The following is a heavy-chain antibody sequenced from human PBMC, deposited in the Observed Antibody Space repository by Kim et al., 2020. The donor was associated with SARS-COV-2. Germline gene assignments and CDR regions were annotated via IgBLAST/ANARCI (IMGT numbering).Heavy chain of an antibody. CDR1: GYTFTGYY. J-gene: IGHJ6*02. CDR3: ARERRGGKDGMDV. D-gene: IGHD2-15*01. V-gene: IGHV1-2*05. CDR2: INPNSGGT. Sequence: ASVKVSCKASGYTFTGYYMHWVRQAPGQGLEWMGRINPNSGGTNYAQKFQGRVTMTRDTSISTAYMELSRLRSDDTVVYYCARERRGGKDGMDVWGQGTTVTVSS.